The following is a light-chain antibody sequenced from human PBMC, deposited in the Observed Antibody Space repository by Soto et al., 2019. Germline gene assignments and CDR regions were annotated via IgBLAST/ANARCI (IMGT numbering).Light chain of an antibody. CDR2: EVS. V-gene: IGLV2-14*01. CDR1: SSDVGGYNY. Sequence: QSVLTQPASVSGSPGQSITISCTGTSSDVGGYNYVSWYQQHPGKAPKLMIYEVSNRPSGVSNRFSGSKSGNTASLTISGLRAEDEDDYYCSSYTSSSTRVFGGGTKLTV. CDR3: SSYTSSSTRV. J-gene: IGLJ3*02.